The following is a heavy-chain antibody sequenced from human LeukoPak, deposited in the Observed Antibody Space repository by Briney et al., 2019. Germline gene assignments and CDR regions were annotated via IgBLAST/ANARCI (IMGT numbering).Heavy chain of an antibody. CDR2: IYTSGST. J-gene: IGHJ6*03. Sequence: PSETLSLTCTVSGGSISSYYWSWIRQPAGKGLEWIGRIYTSGSTNYNPSLKSRVTMSVDTSKNQFSLKPSSVTAADTAVYYCARDWRGTAPSYYMDVWGKGTTVTVSS. CDR1: GGSISSYY. V-gene: IGHV4-4*07. CDR3: ARDWRGTAPSYYMDV. D-gene: IGHD1-1*01.